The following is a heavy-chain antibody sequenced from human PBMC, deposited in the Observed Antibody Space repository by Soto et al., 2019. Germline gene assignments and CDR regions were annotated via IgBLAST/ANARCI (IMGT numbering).Heavy chain of an antibody. CDR1: GASVSHGY. V-gene: IGHV4-59*02. Sequence: QMQLQASGPGLVKPSETLSLTCNVSGASVSHGYWSWIRQPPGKGLEWIGFMYFGGSFNYNPSLTSRATISVETSTNQFSMKLPSVTGSDTAVYYCARSYYDSTGFAVDPWGQGTLVTVSS. D-gene: IGHD3-22*01. CDR2: MYFGGSF. CDR3: ARSYYDSTGFAVDP. J-gene: IGHJ5*02.